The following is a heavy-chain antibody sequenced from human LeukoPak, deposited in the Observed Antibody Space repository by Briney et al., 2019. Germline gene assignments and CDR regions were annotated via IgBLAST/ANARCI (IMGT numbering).Heavy chain of an antibody. CDR2: IYYSGST. Sequence: SETLSLTCNVSGYSISSGYYWGWIRQPPGKGLEWIGYIYYSGSTNYNPSLKSRVTISVDTSKNQFSLKLSSVTAADTAVYYCARSVEGYCRGGSCYSYSYYMDVWGKGTTVTVSS. D-gene: IGHD2-15*01. J-gene: IGHJ6*03. CDR1: GYSISSGYY. CDR3: ARSVEGYCRGGSCYSYSYYMDV. V-gene: IGHV4-38-2*02.